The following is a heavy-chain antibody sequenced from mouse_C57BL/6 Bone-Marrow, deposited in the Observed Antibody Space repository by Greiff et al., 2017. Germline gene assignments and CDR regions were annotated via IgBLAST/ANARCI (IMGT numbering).Heavy chain of an antibody. CDR3: AREDGYYAMDY. CDR2: IDPSDSYT. CDR1: GYTFTSSW. D-gene: IGHD2-3*01. V-gene: IGHV1-69*01. Sequence: VQLQQPGAELVMPGASVKLSCKASGYTFTSSWMHLVKQRPGQGLEWIGEIDPSDSYTNYNQKFKGKSTLTVDKSSSTAYMQLSSLTSEDSAVYYCAREDGYYAMDYWGQGTSVTVSS. J-gene: IGHJ4*01.